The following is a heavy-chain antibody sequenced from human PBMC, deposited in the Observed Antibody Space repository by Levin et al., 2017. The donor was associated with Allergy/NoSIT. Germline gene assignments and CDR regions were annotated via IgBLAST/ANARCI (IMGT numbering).Heavy chain of an antibody. J-gene: IGHJ3*02. CDR3: ARDSGSWYFWGAFDI. D-gene: IGHD6-13*01. Sequence: GGSLRLSCAASGFTFSSYGMHWVRQAPGKGLEWVAVIWYDGSNKYYADSVKGRFTISRDNSKNTLYLQMNSLRAEDTAVYYCARDSGSWYFWGAFDIWGQGTMVTVSS. CDR2: IWYDGSNK. CDR1: GFTFSSYG. V-gene: IGHV3-33*01.